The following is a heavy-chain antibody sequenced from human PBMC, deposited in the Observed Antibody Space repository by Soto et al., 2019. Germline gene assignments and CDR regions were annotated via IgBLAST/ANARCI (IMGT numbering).Heavy chain of an antibody. Sequence: GGSLRLSCAASGFTFTRYSMDWVRQAPGKGLEWVSSISSTTNYIYYGDSMKGRFTISRDNAKNSLYLEMNSLRAEDTAVYYCARESEDLTSNFDYWGQGTLVTVYS. D-gene: IGHD7-27*01. CDR2: ISSTTNYI. J-gene: IGHJ4*02. V-gene: IGHV3-21*06. CDR1: GFTFTRYS. CDR3: ARESEDLTSNFDY.